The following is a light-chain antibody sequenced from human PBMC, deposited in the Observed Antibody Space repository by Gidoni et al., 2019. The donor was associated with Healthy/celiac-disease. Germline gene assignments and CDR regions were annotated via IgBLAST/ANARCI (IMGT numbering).Light chain of an antibody. CDR3: QQYDNLPYT. Sequence: DIQMPQSPSSLPASVGDRVTITGQASQDISNYLNWHQQKPGKAPKLLIYDASNSETGVPSRFSGSGSGTDFTFTISSLQPEDIATYYCQQYDNLPYTFGQGTKLEIK. CDR2: DAS. V-gene: IGKV1-33*01. CDR1: QDISNY. J-gene: IGKJ2*01.